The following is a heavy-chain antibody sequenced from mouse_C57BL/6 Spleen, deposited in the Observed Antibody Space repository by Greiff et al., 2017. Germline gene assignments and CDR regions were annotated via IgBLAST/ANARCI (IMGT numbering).Heavy chain of an antibody. V-gene: IGHV5-4*03. CDR1: GFTFSSYA. J-gene: IGHJ1*03. CDR2: ISDGGSYT. D-gene: IGHD2-1*01. Sequence: EVMLVESGGGLVKPGGSLKLSCAASGFTFSSYAMSWVRQTPEKRLEWVATISDGGSYTYYPDNVKGRFTISRDNAKNNLYLQMSHLKSEDTAMYNCARVGNYNFWYFAVWGTGTTVTPSS. CDR3: ARVGNYNFWYFAV.